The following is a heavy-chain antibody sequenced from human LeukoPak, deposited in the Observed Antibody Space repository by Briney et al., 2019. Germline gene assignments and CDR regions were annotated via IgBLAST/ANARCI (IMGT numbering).Heavy chain of an antibody. D-gene: IGHD2-2*01. CDR2: IYTTGTT. CDR1: GGFISSYY. Sequence: SETLSLTCTVSGGFISSYYWTWIRQPAGKGLEWIGRIYTTGTTNYNPSLKSRVTMSLDTSKNQLSLKLSSVTAADTAVYYCARAPFTTSFQGMDVWGQGTTVTVSS. CDR3: ARAPFTTSFQGMDV. V-gene: IGHV4-4*07. J-gene: IGHJ6*02.